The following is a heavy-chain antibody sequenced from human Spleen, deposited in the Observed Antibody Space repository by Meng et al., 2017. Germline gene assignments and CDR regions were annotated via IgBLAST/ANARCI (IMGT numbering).Heavy chain of an antibody. V-gene: IGHV4-34*01. CDR1: GGSFSDYY. D-gene: IGHD4-11*01. CDR2: INHSGST. J-gene: IGHJ4*02. CDR3: ARGPTTMAHDFDY. Sequence: QVQLQQWGAVRLKPSETLSLTCVVSGGSFSDYYWSWIRQPPGKGLEWIGEINHSGSTNYNPSLESRATISVDTSQNNLSLKLSSVTAADSAAYYCARGPTTMAHDFDYWGQGTLVTVSS.